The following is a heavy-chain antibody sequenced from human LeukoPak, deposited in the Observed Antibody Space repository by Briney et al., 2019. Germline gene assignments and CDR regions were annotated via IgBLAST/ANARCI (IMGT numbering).Heavy chain of an antibody. V-gene: IGHV1-24*01. CDR3: ATLKRGYSYIFDY. CDR2: FDPEDGET. J-gene: IGHJ4*02. Sequence: GASVKVSCKVSGYTLTELSTHWVRQAPGKGLEWMGGFDPEDGETIYAQKFQGRVTMTEDTSTDTAYMELSSLRSEDTAVYYCATLKRGYSYIFDYWGQGTLATVSS. CDR1: GYTLTELS. D-gene: IGHD5-18*01.